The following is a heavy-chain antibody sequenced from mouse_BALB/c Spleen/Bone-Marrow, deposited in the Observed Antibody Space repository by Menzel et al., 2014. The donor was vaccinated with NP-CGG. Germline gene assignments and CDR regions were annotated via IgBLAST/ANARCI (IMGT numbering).Heavy chain of an antibody. CDR3: TRSEPFAY. Sequence: QVQLQQPGAELVKPGASVKLSCKASGYTFTSYYMYWVKQRPGQGLEWIGGINPSNGGTNLNEKFKSKATLTVDKSSSTAYMQLSSLTSEDSAVYYCTRSEPFAYWGQGTLATVSA. CDR2: INPSNGGT. CDR1: GYTFTSYY. J-gene: IGHJ3*01. V-gene: IGHV1S81*02.